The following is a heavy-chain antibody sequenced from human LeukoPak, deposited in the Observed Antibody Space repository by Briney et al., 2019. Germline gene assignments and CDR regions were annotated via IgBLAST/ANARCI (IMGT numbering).Heavy chain of an antibody. D-gene: IGHD6-13*01. V-gene: IGHV1-8*01. Sequence: GASVKVSCKASGYTFTSYDINWVRQATGQGLEWMGWMNPNSGNTGYAQKFQGRVTMTRNTSISTAYMELSSLRFEDTAVYYCARKRVIAAAGTGPGWWFDPWGQGTLVTVSS. CDR2: MNPNSGNT. CDR1: GYTFTSYD. J-gene: IGHJ5*02. CDR3: ARKRVIAAAGTGPGWWFDP.